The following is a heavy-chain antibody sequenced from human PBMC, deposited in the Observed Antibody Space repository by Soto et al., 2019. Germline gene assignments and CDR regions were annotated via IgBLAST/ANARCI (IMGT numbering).Heavy chain of an antibody. D-gene: IGHD6-19*01. J-gene: IGHJ5*02. CDR3: ARSIEVAGTSWFDP. CDR2: TYYRSNWYN. Sequence: SQTLSLTCAISWDSFSSNIATCNCNRQSPSRGLEWLGRTYYRSNWYNDYAVSVKSRITINPDTSKNQFSLQLNSVTPEDTAVYYCARSIEVAGTSWFDPWGQGTLVTVSS. V-gene: IGHV6-1*01. CDR1: WDSFSSNIAT.